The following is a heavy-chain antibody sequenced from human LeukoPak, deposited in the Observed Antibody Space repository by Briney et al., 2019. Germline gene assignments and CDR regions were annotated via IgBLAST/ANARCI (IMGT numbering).Heavy chain of an antibody. V-gene: IGHV4-34*01. Sequence: PGGSLRLSCAASGFTFSDYYMNWVRQAPGKGLEWIGEINHSGSTNYNPSLKSRVTISVDTSKNQFSLKLSSVTAADTAVYYCARSSSSSPKANDYWGQGTLVTVSS. D-gene: IGHD6-13*01. CDR2: INHSGST. CDR1: GFTFSDYY. J-gene: IGHJ4*02. CDR3: ARSSSSSPKANDY.